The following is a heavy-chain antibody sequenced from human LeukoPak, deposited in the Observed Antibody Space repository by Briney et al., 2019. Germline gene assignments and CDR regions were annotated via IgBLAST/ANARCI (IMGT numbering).Heavy chain of an antibody. D-gene: IGHD1-26*01. V-gene: IGHV4-59*08. CDR1: GGSITTSY. CDR3: ARHEGRGRRYNWFDS. J-gene: IGHJ5*01. CDR2: IFYTGST. Sequence: SSETLSLTCTVSGGSITTSYWSWIRQPPGKGLESIGYIFYTGSTDYNPSLKSRDTISVDTSKNQFSLTLSSVTAADTAVYYCARHEGRGRRYNWFDSWGQGTLVTVSS.